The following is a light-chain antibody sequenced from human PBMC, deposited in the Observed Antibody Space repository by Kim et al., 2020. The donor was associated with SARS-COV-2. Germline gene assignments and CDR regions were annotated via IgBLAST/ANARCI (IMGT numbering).Light chain of an antibody. CDR3: QHYGTSPPYT. V-gene: IGKV3-20*01. J-gene: IGKJ2*01. Sequence: SPGERPTLAGMASQCISSSYLVWYQQRPGQAPRLLFYGASTRATGIPDRFSGSGSGTDFTLTISRLEPEDFAVYFCQHYGTSPPYTFGQGTKLEI. CDR1: QCISSSY. CDR2: GAS.